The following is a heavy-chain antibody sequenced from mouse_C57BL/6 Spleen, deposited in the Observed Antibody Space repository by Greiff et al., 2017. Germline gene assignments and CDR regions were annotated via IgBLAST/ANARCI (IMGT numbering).Heavy chain of an antibody. CDR1: GYTFTSYW. CDR2: IDPSDSET. J-gene: IGHJ3*01. V-gene: IGHV1-52*01. CDR3: ARRGYYGSSPEFAY. D-gene: IGHD1-1*01. Sequence: QVQLQQSGAELVRPGSSVKLSCKASGYTFTSYWMHWVKQRPIQGLEWIGNIDPSDSETHYNQKFKDKATLTVDKSSSTAYMQLSSLTSEDSAVYYCARRGYYGSSPEFAYWGQGTLVTVSA.